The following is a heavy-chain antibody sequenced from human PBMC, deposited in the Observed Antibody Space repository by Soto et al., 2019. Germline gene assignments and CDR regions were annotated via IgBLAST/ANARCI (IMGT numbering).Heavy chain of an antibody. D-gene: IGHD6-13*01. V-gene: IGHV3-53*01. CDR1: GFTVSSNY. Sequence: GGSLRLSCAASGFTVSSNYMTWVRQAPGKGLEWVSATYSGGSTYYADSVKGRFTISRDNSKNTLFLQMNSLRAEDTAVYYCARARSTAAGLFDYWGLGTLVTVPS. J-gene: IGHJ4*02. CDR3: ARARSTAAGLFDY. CDR2: TYSGGST.